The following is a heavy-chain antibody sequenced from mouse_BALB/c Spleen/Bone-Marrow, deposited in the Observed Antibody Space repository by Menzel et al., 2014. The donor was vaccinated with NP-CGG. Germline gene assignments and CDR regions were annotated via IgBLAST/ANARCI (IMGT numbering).Heavy chain of an antibody. V-gene: IGHV5-6-3*01. CDR3: VRGNYGNYVDYFDF. CDR2: INSNGGST. CDR1: GFTFSNYG. D-gene: IGHD2-1*01. Sequence: EVQLVESGGGLVQPGGSLKLSCAASGFTFSNYGMSWVRQTPDKRLELVATINSNGGSTYYPDSVKGRFTIPRDTAKNTLYLQMSSLKSEETAMYYCVRGNYGNYVDYFDFWGQGTTLTVSS. J-gene: IGHJ2*01.